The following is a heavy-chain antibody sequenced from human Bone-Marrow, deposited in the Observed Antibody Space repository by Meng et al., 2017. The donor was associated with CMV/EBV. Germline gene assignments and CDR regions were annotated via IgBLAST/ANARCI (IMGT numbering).Heavy chain of an antibody. D-gene: IGHD3-3*01. V-gene: IGHV4-39*01. CDR1: GGSISSSSYY. Sequence: SETLSLTCTVSGGSISSSSYYWGWIRQPPGKGLEWIGSIYYSGSTYYNPSLKSRVTISVDTSKNQFSLKLSSVTAADTAVYYCAIVTISEGWFDPWGQGTRVTGSS. CDR3: AIVTISEGWFDP. CDR2: IYYSGST. J-gene: IGHJ5*02.